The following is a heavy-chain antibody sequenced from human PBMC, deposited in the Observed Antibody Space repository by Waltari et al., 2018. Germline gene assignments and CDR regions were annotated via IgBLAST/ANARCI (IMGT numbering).Heavy chain of an antibody. CDR3: ATYIGASVGTAAFDV. D-gene: IGHD5-12*01. Sequence: QLQLQESGPRLARPSETQSLISRASGVSTTSNRHHWALIRQTPGPGLDGIGTVSYSGTTYISPSLKSRVSVSRDTSKNQVSLILGSVTAADMAVYYCATYIGASVGTAAFDVWGQGTMVTVSS. CDR1: GVSTTSNRHH. CDR2: VSYSGTT. V-gene: IGHV4-39*01. J-gene: IGHJ3*01.